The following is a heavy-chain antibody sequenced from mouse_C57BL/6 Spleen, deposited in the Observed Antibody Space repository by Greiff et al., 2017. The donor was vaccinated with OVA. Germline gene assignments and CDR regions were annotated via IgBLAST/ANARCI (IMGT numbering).Heavy chain of an antibody. J-gene: IGHJ2*01. CDR1: GYTFTEYT. D-gene: IGHD2-5*01. Sequence: QVQLQQSGAELVKPGASVKLSCKASGYTFTEYTIHWVKQRSGQGLEWIGWFYPGSGSIKYNEKFKDKATLTADKSSSTVYMELSRLTSEDAAVYFCARQSYYSNYGHYFDYWGQGTTLTVSS. CDR3: ARQSYYSNYGHYFDY. V-gene: IGHV1-62-2*01. CDR2: FYPGSGSI.